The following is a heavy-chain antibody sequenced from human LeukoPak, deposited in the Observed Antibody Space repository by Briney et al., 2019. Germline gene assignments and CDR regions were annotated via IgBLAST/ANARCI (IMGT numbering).Heavy chain of an antibody. CDR1: GYTFTSYD. CDR2: MNPNSGNT. J-gene: IGHJ4*02. Sequence: ASVKVSCKASGYTFTSYDINWVRQATGQGLEWMGWMNPNSGNTGYARKFQGRVTITRNTSISTAYMELSSLRSEDTAVYYCARGLYDFWSGTLFDYWGQGTLVTVSS. CDR3: ARGLYDFWSGTLFDY. V-gene: IGHV1-8*03. D-gene: IGHD3-3*01.